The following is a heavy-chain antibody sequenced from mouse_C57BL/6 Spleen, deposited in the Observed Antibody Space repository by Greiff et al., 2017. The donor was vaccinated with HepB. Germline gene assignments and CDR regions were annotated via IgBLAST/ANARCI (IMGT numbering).Heavy chain of an antibody. CDR3: ARRLLLEGTYFDY. D-gene: IGHD2-3*01. V-gene: IGHV1-9*01. J-gene: IGHJ2*01. CDR2: ILPGSGST. Sequence: VQLQQSGAELMKPGASVKLSCKATGYTFTGYWIEWVKQRPGHGLEWIGEILPGSGSTNYHEKFKGKATFTADTSSNTAYMHLSSLTTEDSAIYYCARRLLLEGTYFDYWGQGTTLTVSS. CDR1: GYTFTGYW.